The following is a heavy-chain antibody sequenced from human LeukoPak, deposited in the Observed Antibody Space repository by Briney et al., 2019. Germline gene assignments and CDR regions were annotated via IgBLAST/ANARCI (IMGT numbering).Heavy chain of an antibody. CDR3: ARGYCSSTSCYYP. D-gene: IGHD2-2*01. Sequence: ASVKVSCTASGYTFTSYDINWVRQATGQGLEWMGWMNPNSGNTGYAQKFQGRVTITRNTSISTAYMELSSLRSEDTAVYYCARGYCSSTSCYYPWGQGTLVTVSS. V-gene: IGHV1-8*03. J-gene: IGHJ5*02. CDR1: GYTFTSYD. CDR2: MNPNSGNT.